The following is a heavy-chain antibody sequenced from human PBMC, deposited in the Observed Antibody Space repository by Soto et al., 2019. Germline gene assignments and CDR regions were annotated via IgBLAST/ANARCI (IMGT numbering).Heavy chain of an antibody. D-gene: IGHD3-3*01. CDR2: ISAYNGNT. J-gene: IGHJ6*02. V-gene: IGHV1-18*01. Sequence: GASVKVSCKASGYTFTSYGISWVRQAPGQGLEWMGWISAYNGNTNYAQKLQGRVTMTTDTSTSTAYMELRSLRSDDTAVYYCARAGGGYDFWSGYLSHYGMDVWGQGTTVTVSS. CDR3: ARAGGGYDFWSGYLSHYGMDV. CDR1: GYTFTSYG.